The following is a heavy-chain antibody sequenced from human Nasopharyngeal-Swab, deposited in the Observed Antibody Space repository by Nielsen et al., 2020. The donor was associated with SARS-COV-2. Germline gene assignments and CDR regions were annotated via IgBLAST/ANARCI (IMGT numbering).Heavy chain of an antibody. D-gene: IGHD6-13*01. Sequence: ASVKVSCKASGYIFKNYGITWVRQAPGQGLEWMGWISAYNGDTKYAQKLQGRVTMTTDTSTSKAYMELRSLRSDDTAVYYCARGVRIAAAGGYYYYGMDVWGQGTTVTVSS. J-gene: IGHJ6*02. CDR1: GYIFKNYG. CDR3: ARGVRIAAAGGYYYYGMDV. V-gene: IGHV1-18*01. CDR2: ISAYNGDT.